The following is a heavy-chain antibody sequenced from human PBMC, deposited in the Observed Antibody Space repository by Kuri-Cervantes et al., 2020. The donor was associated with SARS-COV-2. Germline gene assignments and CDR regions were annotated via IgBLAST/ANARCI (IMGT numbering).Heavy chain of an antibody. J-gene: IGHJ4*02. D-gene: IGHD3-3*01. CDR2: IYYSGST. CDR1: GVSISSSSYY. Sequence: SETLSLTCTVSGVSISSSSYYWGWIRQPPGKGLEWIGSIYYSGSTYYNPSLKSRVTISVDTSKNQFSLKLSSVTAADTAVYYCARHQMGSITIFGVVTQNYYFDYWGQGTLVTVSS. V-gene: IGHV4-39*01. CDR3: ARHQMGSITIFGVVTQNYYFDY.